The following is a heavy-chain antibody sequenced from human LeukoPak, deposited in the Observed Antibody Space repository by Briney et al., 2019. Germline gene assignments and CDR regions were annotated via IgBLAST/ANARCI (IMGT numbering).Heavy chain of an antibody. D-gene: IGHD3-22*01. Sequence: ASVKVSCKASGYTFINYYMHWVRQAPGQGLEWMGIINPSGGSAYYAQKFQGRVTMTRNTSISTAYMELSSLRSEDTAVYYCARVDDSSGYYRYESFDPWGQGTLVTVSS. V-gene: IGHV1-46*01. CDR2: INPSGGSA. CDR1: GYTFINYY. J-gene: IGHJ5*02. CDR3: ARVDDSSGYYRYESFDP.